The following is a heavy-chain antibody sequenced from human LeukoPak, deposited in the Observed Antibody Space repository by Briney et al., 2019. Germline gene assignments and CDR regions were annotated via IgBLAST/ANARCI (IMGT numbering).Heavy chain of an antibody. J-gene: IGHJ3*02. D-gene: IGHD5-18*01. V-gene: IGHV1-69*04. CDR3: ATQTNTAMVFNAFDI. CDR1: GGTFSSYA. CDR2: IIPILGIA. Sequence: GASVKVSCKASGGTFSSYAISWVRQAPGQGLEWMGRIIPILGIANYAQKFQGRVTITADKSTSTAYMELSGLRSEDTAVYYCATQTNTAMVFNAFDIWGQGTMVTVSS.